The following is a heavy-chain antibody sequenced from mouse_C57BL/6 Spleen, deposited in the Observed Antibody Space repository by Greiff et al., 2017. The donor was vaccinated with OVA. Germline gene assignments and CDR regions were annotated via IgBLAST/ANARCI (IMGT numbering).Heavy chain of an antibody. CDR1: GYTFTSYW. J-gene: IGHJ2*01. V-gene: IGHV1-59*01. D-gene: IGHD2-4*01. CDR3: ARCDDYDLDY. Sequence: QVQLKQPGAELVRPGTSVKLSCKASGYTFTSYWMHWVKQRPGQGLEWIGVIDPSDSYTNYNQKFKGKATLTVDTSSSTAYMQLSSLTSEDSAVYYCARCDDYDLDYWGQGTTLTVSS. CDR2: IDPSDSYT.